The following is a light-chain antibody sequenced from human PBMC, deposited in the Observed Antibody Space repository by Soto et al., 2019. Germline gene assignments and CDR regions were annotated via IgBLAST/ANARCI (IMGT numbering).Light chain of an antibody. V-gene: IGLV1-51*01. J-gene: IGLJ2*01. CDR2: ANN. CDR1: YSNIGNNF. Sequence: QSVLTQPPSVSAAPGQKVTISCSGTYSNIGNNFVSWYQQFPGTAPKLVLYANNKRPSGIPDLFYGSKGGTSATLGITGLQTGDEAEYCCASWDYTLTAMVFGGGTKLTVL. CDR3: ASWDYTLTAMV.